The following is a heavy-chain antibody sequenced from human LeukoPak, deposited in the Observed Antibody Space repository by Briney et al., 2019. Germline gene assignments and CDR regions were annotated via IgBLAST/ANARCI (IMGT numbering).Heavy chain of an antibody. V-gene: IGHV3-7*01. CDR2: IKQDGREK. Sequence: GGSLRLSCAASRFTFSTYWMSWVRQAPGKGLEWVANIKQDGREKYYVDSVKGRFTISKDNAKNSLYLQMNSLGAEDTAVYYCARYCSGGSCYSPAAFDIWGQGTMVTVSS. CDR1: RFTFSTYW. CDR3: ARYCSGGSCYSPAAFDI. D-gene: IGHD2-15*01. J-gene: IGHJ3*02.